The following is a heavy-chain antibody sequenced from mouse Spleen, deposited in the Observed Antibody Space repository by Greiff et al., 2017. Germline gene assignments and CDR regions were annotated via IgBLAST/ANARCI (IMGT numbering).Heavy chain of an antibody. CDR3: ARGDAYGLYAMDY. Sequence: QVQLQQPGAELVKPGASVKLSCKASGYTFTSYWMHWVKQRPGQGLEWIGEIDPSDSYTNYNQKFKGKATLTVDKSSSTAYMQLSSLTSEDSAVYYCARGDAYGLYAMDYWGQGTSVTVSS. V-gene: IGHV1-69*02. D-gene: IGHD1-1*01. J-gene: IGHJ4*01. CDR1: GYTFTSYW. CDR2: IDPSDSYT.